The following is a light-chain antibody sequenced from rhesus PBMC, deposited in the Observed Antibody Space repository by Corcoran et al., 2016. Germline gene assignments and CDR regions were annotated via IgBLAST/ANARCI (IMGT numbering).Light chain of an antibody. CDR3: QQRNSYPLT. CDR1: QGISSY. Sequence: DIQLTQSPSSLSASVGDRVTITCRASQGISSYLAWYQQKPGKAPNLLIYDASNLQSGVPSRFSVSGSGTDFTLTISSLQPEDFAVYYCQQRNSYPLTFGGGTKVEIK. J-gene: IGKJ4*01. V-gene: IGKV1-38*01. CDR2: DAS.